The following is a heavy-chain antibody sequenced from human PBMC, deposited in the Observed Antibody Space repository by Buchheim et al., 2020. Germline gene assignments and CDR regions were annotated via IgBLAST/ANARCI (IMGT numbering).Heavy chain of an antibody. CDR3: ARDPPQSGWSFEA. V-gene: IGHV3-33*01. J-gene: IGHJ5*01. Sequence: QVQLVESGGGVVQPWTSLRLSCVASGFTFRDNAMHWVRQAPGKGLEWVAMIWYDGTNKYYADSVKGRFTVSRDNSKNMLYLKMNSLRVEDTAVYYCARDPPQSGWSFEAWGQGTL. CDR2: IWYDGTNK. D-gene: IGHD6-19*01. CDR1: GFTFRDNA.